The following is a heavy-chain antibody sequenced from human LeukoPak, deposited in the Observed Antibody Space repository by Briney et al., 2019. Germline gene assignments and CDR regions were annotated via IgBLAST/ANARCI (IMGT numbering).Heavy chain of an antibody. D-gene: IGHD5-24*01. V-gene: IGHV1-18*04. CDR3: ARDSGPAQFDAFDI. CDR1: GYTFTSYG. Sequence: ASVKVSCKASGYTFTSYGISWVRQAPGQGLEWMGWISAYNGNTNYAQKLQGRVTMTTDTSTSTAYMELMSLRSDDSAVYYCARDSGPAQFDAFDIWGQGTMVTVSS. J-gene: IGHJ3*02. CDR2: ISAYNGNT.